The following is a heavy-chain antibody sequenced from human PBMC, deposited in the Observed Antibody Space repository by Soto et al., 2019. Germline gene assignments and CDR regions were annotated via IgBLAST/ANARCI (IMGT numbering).Heavy chain of an antibody. V-gene: IGHV1-8*01. D-gene: IGHD2-2*01. CDR1: GYTFTSYD. J-gene: IGHJ5*02. CDR3: ARGVGSSTPFDP. CDR2: MNPNSGNT. Sequence: ALVKVSCKASGYTFTSYDINWVRQATGQGLEWMGWMNPNSGNTGYAQKFQGRVTMTRNTSISTAYMELSSLRSEDTAVYYCARGVGSSTPFDPWGQGTLVTVSS.